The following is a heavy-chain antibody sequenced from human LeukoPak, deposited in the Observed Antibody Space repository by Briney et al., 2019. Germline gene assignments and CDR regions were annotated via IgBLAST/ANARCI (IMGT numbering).Heavy chain of an antibody. J-gene: IGHJ2*01. V-gene: IGHV3-30*18. CDR1: GFTFSDYY. Sequence: GGSLRLSCAVSGFTFSDYYMSWIRQAPGKGLQWVAVISYDGSNKYHTDSVKGRFTISRDNSKNTLYLQMNSLRAEDTAVYYCAKDSEIAAAGSYWYFDLWGRGTLVTVSS. D-gene: IGHD6-13*01. CDR3: AKDSEIAAAGSYWYFDL. CDR2: ISYDGSNK.